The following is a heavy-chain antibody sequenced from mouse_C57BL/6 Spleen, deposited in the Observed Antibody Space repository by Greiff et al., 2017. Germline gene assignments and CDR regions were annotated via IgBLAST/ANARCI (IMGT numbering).Heavy chain of an antibody. Sequence: QVQLQQPGAELVMPGASVKLSCKASGYTFTSYWMHWVKQRPGQGLEWIGEIDPSDSYTNYNQKFKGKSTLTVDKSSSTAYMQLSSLTSEDSAVYYCARWETGIFADWGQGTLVTVSA. CDR3: ARWETGIFAD. D-gene: IGHD4-1*01. V-gene: IGHV1-69*01. CDR1: GYTFTSYW. CDR2: IDPSDSYT. J-gene: IGHJ3*01.